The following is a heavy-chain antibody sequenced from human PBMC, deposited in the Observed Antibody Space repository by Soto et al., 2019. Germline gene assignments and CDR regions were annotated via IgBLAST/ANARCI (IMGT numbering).Heavy chain of an antibody. CDR1: GGSFSGYY. CDR3: ARELRSPFSWWFDP. D-gene: IGHD5-12*01. V-gene: IGHV4-34*01. CDR2: INHSGST. Sequence: QVQLQQWGAGLLKPSETLSLTCAVYGGSFSGYYWSWIRQPPGKGLEWIGEINHSGSTNYNPSLKSRVTISVDTSKNQFSLKLSSVTAADTAVYYCARELRSPFSWWFDPWGQGTLVTVSS. J-gene: IGHJ5*02.